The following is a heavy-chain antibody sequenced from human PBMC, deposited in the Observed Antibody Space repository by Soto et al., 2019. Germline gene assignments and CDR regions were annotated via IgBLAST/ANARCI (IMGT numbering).Heavy chain of an antibody. V-gene: IGHV4-59*12. D-gene: IGHD6-13*01. CDR1: GGSISSYY. CDR3: ARLSPGYSSSWYVYYFDY. Sequence: NPSETLSLTCTVSGGSISSYYWSWIRQPPGKGLEWIGYIYYSGSTNYNPSLKSRVTISVDKSKNQFSLKLSSVTAADTAVYYCARLSPGYSSSWYVYYFDYWGQGTLVTVSS. CDR2: IYYSGST. J-gene: IGHJ4*02.